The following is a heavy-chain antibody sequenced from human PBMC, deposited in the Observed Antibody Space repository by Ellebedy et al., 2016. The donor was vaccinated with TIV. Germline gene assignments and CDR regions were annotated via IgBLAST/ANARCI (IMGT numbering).Heavy chain of an antibody. J-gene: IGHJ6*02. D-gene: IGHD6-19*01. Sequence: MPSETLSLTCTVSGGSISSSSYYWGWIRQPPGKGLEWIGKIYYSGSTYYNPSLKSRVTISLDTSKNQFSLKLSSVTAADTAVYYCARESSGWYNSVYYYYYGMDFWGQGTTVTVS. CDR1: GGSISSSSYY. CDR2: IYYSGST. CDR3: ARESSGWYNSVYYYYYGMDF. V-gene: IGHV4-39*01.